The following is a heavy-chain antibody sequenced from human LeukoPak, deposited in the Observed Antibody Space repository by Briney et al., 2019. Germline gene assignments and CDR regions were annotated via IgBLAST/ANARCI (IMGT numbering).Heavy chain of an antibody. CDR2: IYSGGST. J-gene: IGHJ4*02. CDR1: GFTVSSNY. V-gene: IGHV3-66*02. CDR3: ASVNLGYYFDY. Sequence: GGFLRLSCAASGFTVSSNYMSWVRQAPGKGLEWVSVIYSGGSTYYADSVKGRFTISRDNSKNTLYLQMNSLRAEDTAVYYCASVNLGYYFDYWGQGTLVTVSS.